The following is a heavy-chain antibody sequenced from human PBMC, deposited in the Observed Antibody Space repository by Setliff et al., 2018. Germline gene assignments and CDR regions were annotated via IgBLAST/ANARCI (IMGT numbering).Heavy chain of an antibody. Sequence: FTFSSYSMNWVRQAPGKGLEWVSYISSSSSTIYYADAVKGRFTISRDNAKNSLYLQMNSLRAEDTAVYYCARDLAGATYYYYYGMDVWGQGTTVTVSS. CDR3: ARDLAGATYYYYYGMDV. CDR1: FTFSSYS. J-gene: IGHJ6*02. D-gene: IGHD1-26*01. CDR2: ISSSSSTI. V-gene: IGHV3-48*01.